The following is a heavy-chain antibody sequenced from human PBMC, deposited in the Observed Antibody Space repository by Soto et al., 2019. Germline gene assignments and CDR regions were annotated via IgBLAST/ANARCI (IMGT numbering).Heavy chain of an antibody. D-gene: IGHD7-27*01. V-gene: IGHV1-58*01. CDR3: AAVLILGMEGWYFDL. CDR1: GFTFTSSA. CDR2: IVVGSGNT. Sequence: QMQLVQSGPEVKKPGTSVKVSCKASGFTFTSSAVQWVRQARGQRLEWIGWIVVGSGNTNYAQKFQERVTITRDMATSTAYLELRSLRSEDTAVYYCAAVLILGMEGWYFDLWGRGTLVTVSS. J-gene: IGHJ2*01.